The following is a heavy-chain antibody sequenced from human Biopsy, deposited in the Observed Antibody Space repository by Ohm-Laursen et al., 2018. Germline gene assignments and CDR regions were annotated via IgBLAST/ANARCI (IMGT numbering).Heavy chain of an antibody. D-gene: IGHD3/OR15-3a*01. CDR1: GGSITADF. Sequence: PSDTLSLTYPVSGGSITADFWTWIRQTPGERLEWIGYRFHSGSPMYNPSLKSRVTISVDTSKSQFSLTLTSVTAADTAVYYCVRLNRRGNIIFFGYWGRGTLVTVSS. V-gene: IGHV4-59*08. CDR2: RFHSGSP. CDR3: VRLNRRGNIIFFGY. J-gene: IGHJ4*02.